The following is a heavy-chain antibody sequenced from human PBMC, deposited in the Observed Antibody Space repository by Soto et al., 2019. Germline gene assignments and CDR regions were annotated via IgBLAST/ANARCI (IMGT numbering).Heavy chain of an antibody. J-gene: IGHJ4*02. V-gene: IGHV4-61*01. D-gene: IGHD6-19*01. CDR3: ARDRVAVAGTTGYYFDY. CDR2: IYYSGST. CDR1: GGSVSSGSYY. Sequence: QVQLQESGPGLVKPSETLSLTCTVSGGSVSSGSYYWSWIRQPPGKGLEWIGYIYYSGSTNYNPSLKSRVTISVDTSKNQFSLKLSSVTAADTAVYYCARDRVAVAGTTGYYFDYWGQGTLVTVSS.